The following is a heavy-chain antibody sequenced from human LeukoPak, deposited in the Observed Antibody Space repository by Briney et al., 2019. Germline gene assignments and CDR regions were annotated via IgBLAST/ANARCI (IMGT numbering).Heavy chain of an antibody. CDR3: AREWELIDY. Sequence: PSETLSLTCTVSGGSISSYYWSWIRQPPGKGLEWIGYIFYSGSTNYNPSLKSRVTISVDTSKNQFSLKLSSVTAADTAVYYCAREWELIDYWGQGTLVTVSS. V-gene: IGHV4-59*01. CDR1: GGSISSYY. CDR2: IFYSGST. D-gene: IGHD1-26*01. J-gene: IGHJ4*02.